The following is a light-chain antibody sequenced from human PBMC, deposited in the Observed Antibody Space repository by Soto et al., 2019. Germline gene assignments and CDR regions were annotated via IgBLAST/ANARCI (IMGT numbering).Light chain of an antibody. V-gene: IGLV2-14*01. CDR2: EVS. CDR1: SSDVGAYDY. Sequence: QSALTQPASVSGSPGQSITISCTGTSSDVGAYDYVSWYQQHPGKAPELMIYEVSNRPSGVSLRFSGSKSGSTASLTISGLQAEDEADYYCSSYTSISTSAVFGGGTKLTVL. CDR3: SSYTSISTSAV. J-gene: IGLJ2*01.